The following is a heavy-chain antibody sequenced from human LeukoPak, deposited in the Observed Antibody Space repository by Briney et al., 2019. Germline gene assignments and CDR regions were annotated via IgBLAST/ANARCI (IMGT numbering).Heavy chain of an antibody. CDR3: ARQTADILTGYYYFDY. J-gene: IGHJ4*02. CDR2: INWNGGST. V-gene: IGHV3-20*04. CDR1: GFTFDDYG. D-gene: IGHD3-9*01. Sequence: GGSLRLSCAASGFTFDDYGMSWVRQAPGKGLEWVSGINWNGGSTGYADSVKGRFTISRDNAKNFLYLQMNSLRAEDTALYYCARQTADILTGYYYFDYWGQGTLVTVSS.